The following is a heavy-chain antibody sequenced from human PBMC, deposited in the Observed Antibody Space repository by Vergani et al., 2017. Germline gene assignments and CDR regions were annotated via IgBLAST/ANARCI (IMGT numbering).Heavy chain of an antibody. CDR3: ATPQTVTTGGMEV. J-gene: IGHJ6*04. CDR1: GYTFTAHY. D-gene: IGHD4-17*01. V-gene: IGHV1-69-2*01. CDR2: VDPEDGET. Sequence: EVQLVQSGAEVKKPGATMKISCKVSGYTFTAHYMHWVKQAPGKGLEWMGLVDPEDGETIYAEKFKGRVTIAADTSTDTAHLELSSLRSEDTAVYYCATPQTVTTGGMEVWGKGTTVIVSS.